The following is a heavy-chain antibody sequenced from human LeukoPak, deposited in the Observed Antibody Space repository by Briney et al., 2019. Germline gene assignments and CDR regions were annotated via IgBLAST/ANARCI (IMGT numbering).Heavy chain of an antibody. D-gene: IGHD2-15*01. V-gene: IGHV4-59*08. CDR1: GGSISSYY. Sequence: PSETLSLTCTVSGGSISSYYWSWVRQPPGKGLEWIGYIYYSGSTNYNPSLKSRVTISADRSKNQFSLKLSSVTAADTAVYYCARRGGGGGGGYYYYGMDVWGQGTTVTVSS. J-gene: IGHJ6*02. CDR2: IYYSGST. CDR3: ARRGGGGGGGYYYYGMDV.